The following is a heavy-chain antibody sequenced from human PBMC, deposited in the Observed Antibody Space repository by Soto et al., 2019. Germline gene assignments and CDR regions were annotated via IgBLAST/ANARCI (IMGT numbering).Heavy chain of an antibody. V-gene: IGHV1-3*01. D-gene: IGHD6-19*01. Sequence: QVQLVQSGAEVKQPGASASVSCKASGYNFTTYVVHWLRQAPGQGPEWMGWINCGSGNTVYSQKFQGRVTFTRDTSARTAYMDLNSLTSGDTAVYYWARGYTSGWTFDFWGRGTLVTVSS. CDR2: INCGSGNT. CDR1: GYNFTTYV. J-gene: IGHJ4*02. CDR3: ARGYTSGWTFDF.